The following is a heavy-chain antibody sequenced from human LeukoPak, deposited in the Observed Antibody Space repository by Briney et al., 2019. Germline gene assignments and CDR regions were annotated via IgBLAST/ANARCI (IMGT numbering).Heavy chain of an antibody. CDR1: GFTFSDYY. CDR3: ARGPYPPRSYYMDV. V-gene: IGHV4-34*01. CDR2: INHSGST. J-gene: IGHJ6*03. Sequence: GSLRLSCAASGFTFSDYYMSWIRQPPGKGLEWIGEINHSGSTNYNPSLKSRVTISVDTSKNQFSLKLSSVTAADTAVYYCARGPYPPRSYYMDVWGKGTTVTVSS.